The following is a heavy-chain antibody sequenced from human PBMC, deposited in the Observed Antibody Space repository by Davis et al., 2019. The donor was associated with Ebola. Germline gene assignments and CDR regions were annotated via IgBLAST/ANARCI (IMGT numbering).Heavy chain of an antibody. J-gene: IGHJ4*02. CDR3: ARAYSGSSVYYFDY. V-gene: IGHV4-39*07. D-gene: IGHD1-26*01. Sequence: PSETLSLTCTVSGDSMSSSSDYWGWIRQPPGKGLEWIGSMFYSGSTNYNPSLKSRVTISVDTSKNQFSLNLSSVTAADTAVYYCARAYSGSSVYYFDYWGQGTLVTVSS. CDR1: GDSMSSSSDY. CDR2: MFYSGST.